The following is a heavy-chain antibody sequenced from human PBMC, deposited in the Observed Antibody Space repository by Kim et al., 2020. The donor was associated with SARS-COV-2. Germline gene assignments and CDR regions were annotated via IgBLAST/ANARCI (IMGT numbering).Heavy chain of an antibody. J-gene: IGHJ5*02. V-gene: IGHV4-34*01. D-gene: IGHD3-10*01. CDR1: GGSFSGYY. Sequence: SETLSLTCAVYGGSFSGYYWSWIRQPPGKGLEWIGEINHSGSTNYNPSLKSRVTISVDTSKNQFSLKLSSVTAADTAVYYCATLWFGELRSSWFDPWGQGTLVTVSS. CDR2: INHSGST. CDR3: ATLWFGELRSSWFDP.